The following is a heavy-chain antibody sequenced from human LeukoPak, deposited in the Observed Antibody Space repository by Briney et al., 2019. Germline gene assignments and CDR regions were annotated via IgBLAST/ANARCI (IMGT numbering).Heavy chain of an antibody. D-gene: IGHD3-22*01. CDR1: GCTFTSYD. Sequence: ASVKVSCKASGCTFTSYDINWVRQATGQGLEWMGWMNPNSGNTGYAQKFQGRVTMTRNTSIGTAYMELSSLRSEDTAVYYCARDGTYYYDSSGYPPFDYWGQGTLVTVSS. CDR2: MNPNSGNT. J-gene: IGHJ4*02. CDR3: ARDGTYYYDSSGYPPFDY. V-gene: IGHV1-8*01.